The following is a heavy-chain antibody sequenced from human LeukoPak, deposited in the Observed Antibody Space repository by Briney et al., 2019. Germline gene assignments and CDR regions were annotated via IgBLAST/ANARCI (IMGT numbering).Heavy chain of an antibody. CDR2: IVPIFGTA. D-gene: IGHD3-3*01. J-gene: IGHJ4*02. Sequence: SVNVSCQACLCTFISYAISWVRQAPGQGGGWMGGIVPIFGTANYAQKFQGRVTITADESTSTAYMELSSLRSEDTAVYYCARDSITIFGVVTPRRFYFDYWGQGTLVTVSS. CDR1: LCTFISYA. V-gene: IGHV1-69*13. CDR3: ARDSITIFGVVTPRRFYFDY.